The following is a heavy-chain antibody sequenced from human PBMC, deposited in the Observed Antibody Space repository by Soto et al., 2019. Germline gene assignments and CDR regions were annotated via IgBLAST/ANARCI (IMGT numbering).Heavy chain of an antibody. Sequence: QVQLQQWGAGLLKPSETLSLTCAVYGGSFSGHYWSWIRQYPGKGLEWIAQINHRGSTNYNPSLKSRFTTSVDTSKNRFSLRLGSATAADTVVYYCAGGYPRSIFSTALATSYWFDSWGQGGLVTVSS. V-gene: IGHV4-34*01. D-gene: IGHD2-21*01. CDR2: INHRGST. CDR1: GGSFSGHY. J-gene: IGHJ5*01. CDR3: AGGYPRSIFSTALATSYWFDS.